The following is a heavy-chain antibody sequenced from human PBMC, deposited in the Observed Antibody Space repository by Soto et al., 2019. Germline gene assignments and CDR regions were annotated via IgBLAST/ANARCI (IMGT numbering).Heavy chain of an antibody. V-gene: IGHV3-7*01. J-gene: IGHJ4*02. Sequence: EVQLVESGGGLVQPEGSLRLSCTAFGFTFSNYWMSWVRQAPGKGLEWVANIKQDGSEKYYVDSVKGRFTISRDNAKNSLYLQMNSLRAEDTALYYCARGTGDNSGYLYWGQGTLVTVSS. D-gene: IGHD3-22*01. CDR1: GFTFSNYW. CDR2: IKQDGSEK. CDR3: ARGTGDNSGYLY.